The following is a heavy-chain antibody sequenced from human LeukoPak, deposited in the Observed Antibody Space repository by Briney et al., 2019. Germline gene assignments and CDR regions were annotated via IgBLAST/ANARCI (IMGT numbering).Heavy chain of an antibody. CDR1: GFTFSGSW. CDR3: TKALAF. Sequence: PGGSLRLSCAASGFTFSGSWMDWVRQAPGKGLEWVANINQDGRETYYVDSAKGRFTISGDNAKNSLYLQMDSLRVEDTAMYYCTKALAFWGQGTLVTVSS. CDR2: INQDGRET. J-gene: IGHJ4*02. V-gene: IGHV3-7*01.